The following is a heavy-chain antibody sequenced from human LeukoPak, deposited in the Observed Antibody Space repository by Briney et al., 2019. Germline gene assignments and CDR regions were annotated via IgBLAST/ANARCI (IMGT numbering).Heavy chain of an antibody. Sequence: SSETLSLTCTVSGGSISSYYWSWIRQPPGKGLEWIGYIYYSGSTNYNPSLKCRVTISVDTSKNQFSLKLSSVTAADTAVYYCASHQLATIDAFDIWGQGTMVTVSS. J-gene: IGHJ3*02. V-gene: IGHV4-59*01. D-gene: IGHD5-24*01. CDR2: IYYSGST. CDR3: ASHQLATIDAFDI. CDR1: GGSISSYY.